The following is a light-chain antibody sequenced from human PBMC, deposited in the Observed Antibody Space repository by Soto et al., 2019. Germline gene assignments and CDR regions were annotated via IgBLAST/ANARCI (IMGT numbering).Light chain of an antibody. Sequence: EIVMTQSPATLSVSPGERATLSCRASQSVSSNLAWYQQKPGQAPRLLIYDTSTRATVIPARFSGSGSGTDFTLTISTLQSEDFAVYYCQQYNKWPLTFGGGTKVEIK. J-gene: IGKJ4*01. V-gene: IGKV3-15*01. CDR2: DTS. CDR1: QSVSSN. CDR3: QQYNKWPLT.